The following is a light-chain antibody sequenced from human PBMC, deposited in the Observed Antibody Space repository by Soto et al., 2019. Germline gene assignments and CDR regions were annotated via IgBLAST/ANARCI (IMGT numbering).Light chain of an antibody. J-gene: IGLJ2*01. V-gene: IGLV1-47*01. CDR1: SSNIGSNY. CDR3: AAWDDSLSGVV. Sequence: QSVLTQPPSASGTPGQRVNISCSGSSSNIGSNYVYWYQQLPGTAPKPLIYRNNQRPSGVPDRFSGSKSGTSASLAISGLRSEDEADYYCAAWDDSLSGVVFGGGTKLTVL. CDR2: RNN.